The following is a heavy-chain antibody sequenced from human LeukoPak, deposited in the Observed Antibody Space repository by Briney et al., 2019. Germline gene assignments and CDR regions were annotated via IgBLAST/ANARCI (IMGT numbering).Heavy chain of an antibody. Sequence: GRSLRLSCTASGFTFGDYAMSWVRQAPGKGLEWVGFIRSKAYGGTAEYAASVKGRFTISRDDSKSIAYLQMNSLKTEDTAVYYCSRYGGDYGGDWFDPWGQGTLVTVSS. D-gene: IGHD4-17*01. CDR2: IRSKAYGGTA. V-gene: IGHV3-49*04. CDR1: GFTFGDYA. J-gene: IGHJ5*02. CDR3: SRYGGDYGGDWFDP.